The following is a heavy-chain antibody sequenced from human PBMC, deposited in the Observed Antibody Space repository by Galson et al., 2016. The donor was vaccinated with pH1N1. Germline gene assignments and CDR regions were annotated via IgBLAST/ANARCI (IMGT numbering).Heavy chain of an antibody. J-gene: IGHJ4*02. V-gene: IGHV4-38-2*01. Sequence: LSLTCVVSLYPISRGFYWDWVRQSPGKGLEWIGSIYHSGITYYNPSLRSRVTLSVDTSKNQFSLKMSSVTAADTAVYYCPRRLSGWEPFDYWGQGTLVTASS. CDR1: LYPISRGFY. D-gene: IGHD1-26*01. CDR3: PRRLSGWEPFDY. CDR2: IYHSGIT.